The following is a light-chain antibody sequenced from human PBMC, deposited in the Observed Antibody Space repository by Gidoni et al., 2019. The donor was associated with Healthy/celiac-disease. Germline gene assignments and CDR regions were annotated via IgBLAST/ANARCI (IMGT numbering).Light chain of an antibody. V-gene: IGKV4-1*01. CDR2: WAS. J-gene: IGKJ2*01. CDR3: QQYYSTWYT. CDR1: QSVLYSSNNKNY. Sequence: DIVMTQSPDSLAVSLGERATINCKSSQSVLYSSNNKNYLAWYQQKPGQPPKLLIYWASTRESGVPDRFSGSGSGTDFTLSISSLQAEDVAVYYCQQYYSTWYTFXQXTKLEIK.